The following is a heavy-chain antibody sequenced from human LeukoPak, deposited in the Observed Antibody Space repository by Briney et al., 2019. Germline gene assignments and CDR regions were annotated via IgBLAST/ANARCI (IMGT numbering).Heavy chain of an antibody. CDR3: AKRSGYSSYYYYMDV. Sequence: SETLSLTCTVSGGSISSSSYYWGWIRQPPGKGLEWIGSIYYSGSTYYNPSLKSRVTISVDTSKNQFSLKLSSVTAADTAVYYCAKRSGYSSYYYYMDVWGKGTTVTVSS. V-gene: IGHV4-39*07. J-gene: IGHJ6*03. D-gene: IGHD3-3*01. CDR2: IYYSGST. CDR1: GGSISSSSYY.